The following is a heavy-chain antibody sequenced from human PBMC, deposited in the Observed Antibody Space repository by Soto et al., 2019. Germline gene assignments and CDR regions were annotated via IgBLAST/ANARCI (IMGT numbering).Heavy chain of an antibody. CDR1: GGSISSGGYY. Sequence: SETLSLTCTVSGGSISSGGYYWSWIRQHPGKGLEWIGYIYYSGSTYYNPSLKSRVTISVDTSKNQFSLKLSSVTAADTAVYYCARSLPRGGYHFDYWGQGTLVTVSS. J-gene: IGHJ4*02. V-gene: IGHV4-31*03. D-gene: IGHD3-22*01. CDR2: IYYSGST. CDR3: ARSLPRGGYHFDY.